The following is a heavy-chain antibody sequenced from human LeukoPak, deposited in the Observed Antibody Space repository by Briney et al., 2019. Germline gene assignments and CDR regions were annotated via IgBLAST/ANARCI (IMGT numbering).Heavy chain of an antibody. V-gene: IGHV3-30*18. CDR2: ISSDGRDK. J-gene: IGHJ4*02. D-gene: IGHD6-13*01. CDR1: GFTFSRYA. Sequence: PGGSLRLPCAASGFTFSRYAMHWVRQAPGKGLEWVAVISSDGRDKHYADSVKGRFTISRDNSKNTLYLQMNSLRGEDTAVYYCAKDTAIGAAAYYFDYWGQGTLVTVSS. CDR3: AKDTAIGAAAYYFDY.